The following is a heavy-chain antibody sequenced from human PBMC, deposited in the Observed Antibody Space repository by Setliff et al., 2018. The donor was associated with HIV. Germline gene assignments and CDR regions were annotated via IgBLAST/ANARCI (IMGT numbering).Heavy chain of an antibody. D-gene: IGHD3-3*01. J-gene: IGHJ3*02. CDR1: GGSISGGGYY. V-gene: IGHV4-31*03. CDR3: ARVPRITTLRNAFDI. CDR2: IYYIGNT. Sequence: NPSETLSLTCTVSGGSISGGGYYWSWIRQHPGKGLDWIGNIYYIGNTDYNPSLKSRVTISIDTSKNQFSLKLSSVTAADTAIYHCARVPRITTLRNAFDIWGQGTMVTVSS.